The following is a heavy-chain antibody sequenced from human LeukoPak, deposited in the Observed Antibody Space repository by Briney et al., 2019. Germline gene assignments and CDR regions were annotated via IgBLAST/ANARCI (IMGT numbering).Heavy chain of an antibody. D-gene: IGHD1-7*01. CDR2: ISYDGSNK. Sequence: GGSLRLSCAASGFTFSSYAMMWLRQAPGKGLEWVAVISYDGSNKYYADSVKGRFTISRDNSKNTLYLQMNSLRAEDTAVYYCARGGLELRRRYFDYWGQGTLVTVSS. CDR1: GFTFSSYA. CDR3: ARGGLELRRRYFDY. J-gene: IGHJ4*02. V-gene: IGHV3-30-3*01.